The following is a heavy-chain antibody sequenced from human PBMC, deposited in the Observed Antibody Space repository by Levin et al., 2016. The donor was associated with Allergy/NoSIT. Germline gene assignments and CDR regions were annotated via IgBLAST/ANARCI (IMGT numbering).Heavy chain of an antibody. D-gene: IGHD1-1*01. V-gene: IGHV3-23*01. J-gene: IGHJ4*02. Sequence: GESLKISCVASGLTFSSYAMSWVRQAPGKGLEWVSGISGSGDTTYYADPVKGRFTISRDNSENTLSLEMSSLRAEDTAVYYCAKRRLENTGPFDYWGQGTLVTVSS. CDR3: AKRRLENTGPFDY. CDR1: GLTFSSYA. CDR2: ISGSGDTT.